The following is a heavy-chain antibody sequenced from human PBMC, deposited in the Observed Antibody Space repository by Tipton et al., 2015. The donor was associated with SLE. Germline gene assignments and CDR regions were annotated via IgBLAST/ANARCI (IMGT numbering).Heavy chain of an antibody. CDR1: RGSISSGSDY. V-gene: IGHV4-39*07. CDR3: ATKANPGLPAFLTDV. CDR2: IYYSGSA. D-gene: IGHD2-21*02. Sequence: TLSLTCTVSRGSISSGSDYWGWIRPPPGKGLDWIGSIYYSGSAFYNSSLNSRVTISVDPSKNQLSLKLTSVTAADTALYYCATKANPGLPAFLTDVWGQGTTVTVSS. J-gene: IGHJ6*02.